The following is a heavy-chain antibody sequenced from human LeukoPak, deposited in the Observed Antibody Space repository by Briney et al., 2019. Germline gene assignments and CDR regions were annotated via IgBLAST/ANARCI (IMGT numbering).Heavy chain of an antibody. CDR2: ISGGGST. CDR1: GFTFSSYA. D-gene: IGHD3-22*01. CDR3: AKDQRAMIVVVFDY. V-gene: IGHV3-23*01. Sequence: GGSLRLSCAASGFTFSSYAMSWVRQAPGKGLEWVSAISGGGSTYYADSVKGRFTISRDNSKNTLYLRMNSLRAEDTAVYYCAKDQRAMIVVVFDYWGQGTLVTVSS. J-gene: IGHJ4*02.